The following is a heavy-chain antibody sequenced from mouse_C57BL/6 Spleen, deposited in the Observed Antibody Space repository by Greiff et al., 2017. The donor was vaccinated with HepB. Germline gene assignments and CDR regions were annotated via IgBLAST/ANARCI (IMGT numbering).Heavy chain of an antibody. CDR3: ARKSDQALSFAY. J-gene: IGHJ3*01. D-gene: IGHD3-2*02. V-gene: IGHV1-55*01. CDR1: GYTFTSYW. CDR2: IYPGSGST. Sequence: VKLQQPGAELVKPGASVKMSCKASGYTFTSYWITWVKQRPGQGLEWIGDIYPGSGSTNYNEKFKSKATLTVDTSSSTAYMQLSSLTSEDSAVYFSARKSDQALSFAYWGEGTLGTVS.